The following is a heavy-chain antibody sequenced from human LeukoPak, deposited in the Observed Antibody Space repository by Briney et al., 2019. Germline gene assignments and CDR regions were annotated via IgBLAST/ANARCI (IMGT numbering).Heavy chain of an antibody. CDR1: GVSISSSNSY. Sequence: PETRSRTCTVSGVSISSSNSYWGWIRQPPGKGLEWIGSIYYSGNTYYNASLKSQVSISIDTSKNQFSLRLTSVTSADTAVYYCARQTGSGLFILPGGQGTLVTVSS. CDR3: ARQTGSGLFILP. J-gene: IGHJ4*02. V-gene: IGHV4-39*01. CDR2: IYYSGNT. D-gene: IGHD3/OR15-3a*01.